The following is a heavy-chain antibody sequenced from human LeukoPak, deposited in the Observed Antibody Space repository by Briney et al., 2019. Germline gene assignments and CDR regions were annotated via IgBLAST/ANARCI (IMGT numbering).Heavy chain of an antibody. J-gene: IGHJ6*02. CDR3: AREGGYDFWSGPGMDV. V-gene: IGHV3-21*01. CDR1: GFSFSSYT. CDR2: ISSSSSYI. Sequence: GGSLRLSCAASGFSFSSYTMNWVRQAPGKGLERVSSISSSSSYIYYADSVKGRFTISRDNAKNSLYLQMNSLRAEDTAVYYCAREGGYDFWSGPGMDVWGQGTTVTVSS. D-gene: IGHD3-3*01.